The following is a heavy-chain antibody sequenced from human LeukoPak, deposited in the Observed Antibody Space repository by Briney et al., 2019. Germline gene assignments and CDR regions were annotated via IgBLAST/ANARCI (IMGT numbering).Heavy chain of an antibody. V-gene: IGHV3-30-3*01. CDR2: ISYDGSNK. J-gene: IGHJ3*02. CDR3: ARRSGLDAFDI. CDR1: GFTFSSYA. D-gene: IGHD6-19*01. Sequence: GGSLRLSCAASGFTFSSYAMYWVRQAPGKGLEWVAVISYDGSNKYYADSVKGRFTISRDNSKNTLYLQMNSLRAEDTAVYYCARRSGLDAFDIWGQGTMVTVSS.